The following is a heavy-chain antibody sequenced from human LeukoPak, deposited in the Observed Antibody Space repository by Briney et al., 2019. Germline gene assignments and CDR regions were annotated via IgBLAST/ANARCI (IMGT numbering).Heavy chain of an antibody. V-gene: IGHV3-23*01. CDR3: AKYFSGYRAGPFDY. CDR1: GFTFSSYG. D-gene: IGHD5-12*01. Sequence: PGGSLRLSCAASGFTFSSYGMSWVRQAPGKGLEWVSAISGSGGSTYYADSVKGRFTISRDNSKNTLYLQMNSLRAEDTAVYYCAKYFSGYRAGPFDYWGQGTLVTVSS. J-gene: IGHJ4*02. CDR2: ISGSGGST.